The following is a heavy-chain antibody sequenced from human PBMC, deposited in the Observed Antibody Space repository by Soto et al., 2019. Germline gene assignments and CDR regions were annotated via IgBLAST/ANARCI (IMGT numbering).Heavy chain of an antibody. Sequence: GGSLRLSCAASGFTFSSYAMSWVRQAPGKGLEWVSAISGSGGSTYYADSVKGRFTISRDNSKNTLYLQMNSLRAEDTAVYYCAKVPQWPPYYYYYGMDVWGQGTTVTVSS. CDR3: AKVPQWPPYYYYYGMDV. J-gene: IGHJ6*02. CDR1: GFTFSSYA. CDR2: ISGSGGST. V-gene: IGHV3-23*01. D-gene: IGHD6-19*01.